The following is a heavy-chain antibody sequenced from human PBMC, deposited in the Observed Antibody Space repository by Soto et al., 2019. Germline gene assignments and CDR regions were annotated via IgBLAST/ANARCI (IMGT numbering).Heavy chain of an antibody. CDR2: INHSGST. CDR1: GGSFSGYY. CDR3: ARGIVVYTIFGVVTHNFDY. Sequence: SETLSLTCAVYGGSFSGYYWSWIRQPPGKGLEWIGEINHSGSTNYNPSLKSRVTISVDKSKNQFSLKLSSVTAADTAVYYCARGIVVYTIFGVVTHNFDYWGQGTLVTVSS. V-gene: IGHV4-34*01. J-gene: IGHJ4*02. D-gene: IGHD3-3*01.